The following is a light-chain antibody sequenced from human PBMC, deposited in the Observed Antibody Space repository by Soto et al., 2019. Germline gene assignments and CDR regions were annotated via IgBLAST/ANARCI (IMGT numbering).Light chain of an antibody. V-gene: IGLV2-23*01. CDR2: EDH. Sequence: QSVLAQPASVSGSPGQSITISCTGTRGFVGSFSLVSWYQQHPGKAPQVMISEDHRRPSGVPDRFSGSTSVNSASLTISGLQADDEADYYCCLYIGATTYVFGTGTKVTV. J-gene: IGLJ1*01. CDR1: RGFVGSFSL. CDR3: CLYIGATTYV.